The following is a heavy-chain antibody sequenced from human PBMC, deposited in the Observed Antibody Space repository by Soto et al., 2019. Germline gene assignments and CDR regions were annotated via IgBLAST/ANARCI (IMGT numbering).Heavy chain of an antibody. J-gene: IGHJ4*02. CDR1: GGTFSSDA. D-gene: IGHD3-10*01. Sequence: QVQLGQSGAEVKKPASSVKVSSKASGGTFSSDAISWVRQAPGQGLEWMGGIIPIFGTASYAQKFQGRVTMTADESTSTAYMELSSLSSGDTAVYYCARARKKHGLGAGYWGQGTLVTVSS. CDR3: ARARKKHGLGAGY. CDR2: IIPIFGTA. V-gene: IGHV1-69*12.